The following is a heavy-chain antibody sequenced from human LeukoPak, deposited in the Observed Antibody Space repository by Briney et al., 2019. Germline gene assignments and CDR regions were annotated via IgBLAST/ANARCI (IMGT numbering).Heavy chain of an antibody. J-gene: IGHJ5*02. CDR2: IYSGGGT. D-gene: IGHD3-10*02. V-gene: IGHV3-53*01. CDR1: GFTVDSTA. CDR3: AKEMFGELLFGPRFSP. Sequence: GGSLRLSCAASGFTVDSTAMTWVRQAPGMGLEWVSIIYSGGGTYHAQSVKGRFNISRHTSKNTLYLQMNSLRAEDTAVYYCAKEMFGELLFGPRFSPWGQGTLVTVSS.